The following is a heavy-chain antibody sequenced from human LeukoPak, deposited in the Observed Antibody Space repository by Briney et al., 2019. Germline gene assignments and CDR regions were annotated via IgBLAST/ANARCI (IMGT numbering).Heavy chain of an antibody. D-gene: IGHD3-10*01. Sequence: ASVKVSCTASGYTFTSYGISWVRQAPGQGLEWMGWISAYNGNTNYAQKLQGRVTMTTDTSTSTAYMELRSLRSDDTAVYYCARFPMVRGVISHYMDVWGKGTTVTVSS. CDR2: ISAYNGNT. V-gene: IGHV1-18*01. CDR3: ARFPMVRGVISHYMDV. CDR1: GYTFTSYG. J-gene: IGHJ6*03.